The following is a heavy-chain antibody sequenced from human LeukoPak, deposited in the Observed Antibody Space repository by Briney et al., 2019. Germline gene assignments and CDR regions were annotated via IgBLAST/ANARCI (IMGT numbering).Heavy chain of an antibody. CDR1: GYTFTSYG. D-gene: IGHD3-3*01. Sequence: GASVKVSCKASGYTFTSYGISWVRQAPGQGLEWMGWISAYNGNTNYAQKLQGRVTMTTDTSTSTAYVELRSLRSDDTAVYYCARDQRRDFGVVNMDVWGKGTTVTVSS. CDR3: ARDQRRDFGVVNMDV. J-gene: IGHJ6*03. CDR2: ISAYNGNT. V-gene: IGHV1-18*01.